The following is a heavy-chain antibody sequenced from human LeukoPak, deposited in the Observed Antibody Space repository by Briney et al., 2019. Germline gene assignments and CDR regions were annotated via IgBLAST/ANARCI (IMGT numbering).Heavy chain of an antibody. CDR1: GYTFTSYG. D-gene: IGHD3-10*01. CDR2: ISAYNGNT. CDR3: ARDASRHGSGSYYNDY. J-gene: IGHJ4*02. V-gene: IGHV1-18*04. Sequence: GASVKVSCKASGYTFTSYGISWVRQAPGQGLEWMGWISAYNGNTNYAQKLQGRVTMTTDTSTSTACMELRSLRSDDTAVYYCARDASRHGSGSYYNDYWGQGTLVTVSS.